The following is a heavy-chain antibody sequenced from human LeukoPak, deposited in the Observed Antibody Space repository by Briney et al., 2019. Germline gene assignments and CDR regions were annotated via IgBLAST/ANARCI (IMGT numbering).Heavy chain of an antibody. CDR3: AKGPPYCSGGSCYCDY. J-gene: IGHJ4*02. CDR1: GFTFSTYG. Sequence: GGSLRLSCAASGFTFSTYGMSWVRQAPGKGLEWVSAISGSGGSTYYADSVKGRFTISRDNSKNTLYLQMNSLRAEDTAVYYCAKGPPYCSGGSCYCDYWGQGTLVTVSS. V-gene: IGHV3-23*01. D-gene: IGHD2-15*01. CDR2: ISGSGGST.